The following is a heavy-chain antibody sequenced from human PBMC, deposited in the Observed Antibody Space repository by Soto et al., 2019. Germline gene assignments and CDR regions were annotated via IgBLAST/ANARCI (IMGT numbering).Heavy chain of an antibody. CDR1: GFTFSSYG. V-gene: IGHV3-33*01. J-gene: IGHJ3*02. CDR2: IWYDGGNQ. D-gene: IGHD5-12*01. CDR3: AREGLRGDDDDAFDI. Sequence: QVQLVESGGGVVQPGRSLRLSCAASGFTFSSYGMHWVRQAPGKGLEWVAVIWYDGGNQYYADSVKGRFTISRDNSKTPLYLQMNSLRGEDPAVYYCAREGLRGDDDDAFDIWGQGPMVTVS.